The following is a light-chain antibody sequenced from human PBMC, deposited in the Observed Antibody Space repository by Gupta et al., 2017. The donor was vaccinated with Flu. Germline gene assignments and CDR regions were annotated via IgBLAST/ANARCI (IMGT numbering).Light chain of an antibody. CDR1: ALPKKY. CDR3: QSADSSGTGWV. V-gene: IGLV3-25*03. J-gene: IGLJ3*02. CDR2: KDS. Sequence: GQTARITCSGDALPKKYAYWYQQKPGQAPVIVTYKDSERPSGIPDRFSGSSSGTTVTLTISGVQAEDEADYYCQSADSSGTGWVFGGGTKLTVL.